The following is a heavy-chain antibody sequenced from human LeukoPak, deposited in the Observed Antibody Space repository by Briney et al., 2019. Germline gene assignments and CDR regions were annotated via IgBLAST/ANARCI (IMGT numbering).Heavy chain of an antibody. D-gene: IGHD1-1*01. CDR1: GYSLTTYW. Sequence: GESLKISCEGSGYSLTTYWIGWVRQMPGKGLEWMGIIYPGDSDTRYSPSFQGQVTISADKPISTAYLQWNSLKASDTAMYYCARLVGARISWKFDYWGQGTLVTVSS. CDR3: ARLVGARISWKFDY. CDR2: IYPGDSDT. J-gene: IGHJ4*02. V-gene: IGHV5-51*01.